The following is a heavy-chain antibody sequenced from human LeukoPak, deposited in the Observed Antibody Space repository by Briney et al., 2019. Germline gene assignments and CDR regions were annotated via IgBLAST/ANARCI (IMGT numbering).Heavy chain of an antibody. V-gene: IGHV4-34*01. CDR1: GGSFSGYY. D-gene: IGHD3-3*01. CDR2: INHSGST. CDR3: ARRFGVVIHYFDY. Sequence: PSETLSLTCAVYGGSFSGYYWSWIRQPPGKGLEWIGEINHSGSTNYNPSLKSRVTISVDTSKNQFSLKLSSVTAADTAVYDCARRFGVVIHYFDYWGQGTLVTVSS. J-gene: IGHJ4*02.